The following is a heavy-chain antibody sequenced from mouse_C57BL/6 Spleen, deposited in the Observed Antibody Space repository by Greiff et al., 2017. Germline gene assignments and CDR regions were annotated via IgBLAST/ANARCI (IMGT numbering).Heavy chain of an antibody. V-gene: IGHV1-61*01. CDR1: GYTFTSYW. D-gene: IGHD1-1*01. J-gene: IGHJ3*01. Sequence: VQLQQPGAELVRPGSSVKLSCKASGYTFTSYWMDWVKQRPGQGLEWIGNIYPSDSETHYNQKFKDKATLTVDKSSSTAYMQLSSLTSEDSAVYYCARITTTGLAYWGQGTLVTVSA. CDR2: IYPSDSET. CDR3: ARITTTGLAY.